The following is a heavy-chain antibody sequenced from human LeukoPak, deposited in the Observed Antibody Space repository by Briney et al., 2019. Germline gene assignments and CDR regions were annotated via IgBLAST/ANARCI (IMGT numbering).Heavy chain of an antibody. D-gene: IGHD2-2*01. Sequence: PSETLSLTGTVSGGSISSYYWSWIRQPPGKGLEWIGYIYYSGSTNYNPSLKSRVTISVDTSKNQFSLKLSSVTAADTAVYYCARGPGMGYCSSTSCPTDYWGQGTLVTVSS. CDR3: ARGPGMGYCSSTSCPTDY. V-gene: IGHV4-59*01. CDR2: IYYSGST. CDR1: GGSISSYY. J-gene: IGHJ4*02.